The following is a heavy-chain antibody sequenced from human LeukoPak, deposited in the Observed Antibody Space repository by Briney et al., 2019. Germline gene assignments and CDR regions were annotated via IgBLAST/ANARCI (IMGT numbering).Heavy chain of an antibody. J-gene: IGHJ4*02. CDR2: ISYDGSNK. Sequence: GGSLRLSCAASGFTFSSYAMHWVRQAPGKGLEWGAVISYDGSNKYYADSVKGRFTISRDNSKNTLYLQMNSLRAEDTAVYYCARDGAILTGYSLDYWGQGTLVTVPS. CDR1: GFTFSSYA. V-gene: IGHV3-30*04. D-gene: IGHD3-9*01. CDR3: ARDGAILTGYSLDY.